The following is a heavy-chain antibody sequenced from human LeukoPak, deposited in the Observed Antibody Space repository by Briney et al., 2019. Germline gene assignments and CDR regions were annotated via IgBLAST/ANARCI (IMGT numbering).Heavy chain of an antibody. CDR3: AKEHMTTVTKYWFDP. J-gene: IGHJ5*02. CDR1: GYTFTGFY. Sequence: ASVKVSCKASGYTFTGFYMHWVRQAPGQGLEWMGWINPNSGGTNYAQKFQGRVTMTKDTSIDTAYMELSSLRSEDTAVYYCAKEHMTTVTKYWFDPWGQGTLVTVSS. CDR2: INPNSGGT. D-gene: IGHD4-17*01. V-gene: IGHV1-2*02.